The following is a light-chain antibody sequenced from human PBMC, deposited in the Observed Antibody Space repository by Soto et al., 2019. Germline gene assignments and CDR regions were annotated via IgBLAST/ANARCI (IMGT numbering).Light chain of an antibody. CDR1: QSVSSN. Sequence: EIVMTQSPATLSVSPWERATLSCRASQSVSSNLAWYQQKPGQSPRLLIYDVSTRATGIPARFGGSGSGTDFTLTISSLETEDFAVYYCQQRTNWPLTFGGGTKVDIK. CDR2: DVS. CDR3: QQRTNWPLT. J-gene: IGKJ4*01. V-gene: IGKV3-11*01.